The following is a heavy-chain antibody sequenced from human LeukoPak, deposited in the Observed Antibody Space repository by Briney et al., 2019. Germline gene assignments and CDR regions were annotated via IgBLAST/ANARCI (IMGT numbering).Heavy chain of an antibody. V-gene: IGHV4-59*01. CDR2: IYYSGST. D-gene: IGHD6-13*01. CDR3: VRSSRWQLAFDY. CDR1: GGSISSYY. Sequence: PSETLSLTCTVSGGSISSYYWSWIRQPPGKGLEWIGYIYYSGSTNYNPSLKSRVTISVDTSKNQFSLKLRSVTAADTAVYYCVRSSRWQLAFDYWGQGTLVTVSS. J-gene: IGHJ4*02.